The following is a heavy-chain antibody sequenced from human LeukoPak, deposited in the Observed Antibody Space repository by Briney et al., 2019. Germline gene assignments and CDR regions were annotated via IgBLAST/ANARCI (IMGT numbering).Heavy chain of an antibody. CDR2: CNPEDGET. Sequence: ASVKVSCKAFGYTFTSNYMHWVRQAPGKGLEWMGGCNPEDGETIYAQKFQARVTMTEDTSTDTAYMELSSLRSEDTAVYYCATVSFWGQGTLVTVSS. CDR3: ATVSF. CDR1: GYTFTSNY. V-gene: IGHV1-24*01. J-gene: IGHJ4*02.